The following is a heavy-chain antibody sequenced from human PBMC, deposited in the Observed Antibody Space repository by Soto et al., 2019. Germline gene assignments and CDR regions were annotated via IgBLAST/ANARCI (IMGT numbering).Heavy chain of an antibody. J-gene: IGHJ6*02. CDR2: ISSSSSYI. V-gene: IGHV3-21*01. CDR1: GFTFSSYS. CDR3: AGEKGVAVAGSAYYYGMDV. D-gene: IGHD6-19*01. Sequence: TGGSLSLSCAASGFTFSSYSMNWVRQAPGKGLEWVSSISSSSSYIYYADSVKGRFTISRDNAKNSLYLQMNSLRAEDTAVYYCAGEKGVAVAGSAYYYGMDVWGQGTTVTVSS.